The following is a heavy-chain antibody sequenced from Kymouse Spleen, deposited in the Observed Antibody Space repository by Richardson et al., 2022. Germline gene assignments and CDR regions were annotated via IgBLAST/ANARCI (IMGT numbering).Heavy chain of an antibody. Sequence: EVQLVESGGGLIQPGGSLRLSCAASGFTVSSNYMSWVRQAPGKGLEWVSVIYSCGSTYYADSVKGRFTISRDNSKNTLYLQMNSLRAEDTAVYYCARESIAVAEDYYYYYGMDVWGQGTTVTVSS. D-gene: IGHD6-19*01. CDR2: IYSCGST. J-gene: IGHJ6*02. V-gene: IGHV3-66*03. CDR3: ARESIAVAEDYYYYYGMDV. CDR1: GFTVSSNY.